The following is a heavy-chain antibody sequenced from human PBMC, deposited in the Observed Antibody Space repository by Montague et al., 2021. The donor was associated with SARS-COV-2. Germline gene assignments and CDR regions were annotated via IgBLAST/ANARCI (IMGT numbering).Heavy chain of an antibody. CDR2: ISGSGGST. CDR1: GFTFGSYA. Sequence: SLRLSCAASGFTFGSYAMSWVRQAPGKGLEWVSTISGSGGSTYYADSVKGRFTVSRDNAKNTLYLQMNSLRAEDTAVYYCANDVGALLGSGSYQGYWGQGTLVTVSS. CDR3: ANDVGALLGSGSYQGY. D-gene: IGHD3-10*01. V-gene: IGHV3-23*01. J-gene: IGHJ4*02.